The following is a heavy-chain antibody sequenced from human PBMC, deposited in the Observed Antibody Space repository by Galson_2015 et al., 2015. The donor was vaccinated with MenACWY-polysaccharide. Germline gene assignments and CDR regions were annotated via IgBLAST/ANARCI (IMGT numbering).Heavy chain of an antibody. CDR1: GHKFSSYD. J-gene: IGHJ4*02. Sequence: SVTVSCKASGHKFSSYDINWARQASGQGLEWMGWTNPNSGNTGYAQRFPGRVAMTRDTDTSTAYMELRMLRYDDPAVYYCTRIIARKHTFVDSWGQGTLVSVS. CDR2: TNPNSGNT. V-gene: IGHV1-8*01. D-gene: IGHD2-21*01. CDR3: TRIIARKHTFVDS.